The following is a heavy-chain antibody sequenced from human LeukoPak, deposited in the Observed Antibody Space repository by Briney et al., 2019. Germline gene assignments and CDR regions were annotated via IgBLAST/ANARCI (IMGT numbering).Heavy chain of an antibody. CDR3: ARGRDGYNFLNRGEYYYFDY. Sequence: SQTLSLTCTVSGGSISSGSYYWSWIRQPAGKGLEWIGRFYTSGSTNYNPSLKSRVTISVDTSKNQFSLKLNSVTAADTAVYYCARGRDGYNFLNRGEYYYFDYWGQGTLVTVSS. CDR2: FYTSGST. CDR1: GGSISSGSYY. D-gene: IGHD5-24*01. J-gene: IGHJ4*02. V-gene: IGHV4-61*02.